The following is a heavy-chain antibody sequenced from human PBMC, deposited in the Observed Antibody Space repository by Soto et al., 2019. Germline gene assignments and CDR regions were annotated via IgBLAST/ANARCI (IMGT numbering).Heavy chain of an antibody. CDR3: ARADRGSGYGMDV. Sequence: SETLSLTCAVSGGSISSSNWWSWVRQPPGKGLEWIGEIYHSGSTNYNPSLKSRVTISVDKSKNQFSLKLSSVTAADTAVYYCARADRGSGYGMDVWGQGTTVTV. J-gene: IGHJ6*02. D-gene: IGHD3-10*01. V-gene: IGHV4-4*02. CDR2: IYHSGST. CDR1: GGSISSSNW.